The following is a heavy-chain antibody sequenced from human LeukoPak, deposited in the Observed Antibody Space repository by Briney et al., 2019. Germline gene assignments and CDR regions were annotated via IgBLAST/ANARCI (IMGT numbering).Heavy chain of an antibody. V-gene: IGHV3-23*01. CDR3: ATLAYCGGDCYPEYFQH. J-gene: IGHJ1*01. Sequence: GSLRLSCAASGFTFSSYAMSWVRQAPGKGLEWVSAISGSGVTTYYADSVKGRFTISRDNSKNTLYLQMNSLRAEDTAVYYCATLAYCGGDCYPEYFQHWGQGTLVTVSS. D-gene: IGHD2-21*01. CDR2: ISGSGVTT. CDR1: GFTFSSYA.